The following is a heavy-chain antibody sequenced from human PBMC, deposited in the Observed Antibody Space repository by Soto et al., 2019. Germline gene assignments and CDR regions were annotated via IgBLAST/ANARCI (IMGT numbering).Heavy chain of an antibody. CDR2: ISAYNGNT. CDR3: ARRTIAVAGTKKESDY. V-gene: IGHV1-18*01. Sequence: GLEWMGWISAYNGNTNYAQKLQGRVTMTTDTSTSTXXMXLXSXRSDDTAVYYCARRTIAVAGTKKESDYWGQGTLVTVSS. D-gene: IGHD6-19*01. J-gene: IGHJ4*02.